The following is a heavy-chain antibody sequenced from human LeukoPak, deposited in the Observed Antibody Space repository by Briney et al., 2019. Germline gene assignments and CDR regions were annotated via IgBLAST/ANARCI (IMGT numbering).Heavy chain of an antibody. CDR2: IWNDGSNK. V-gene: IGHV3-33*01. CDR3: ARQMTPDAFDI. Sequence: PGRSLRLSCAASGFTFSSYGMYWVRQAPGKGLEWVAVIWNDGSNKYYADSVMGRFTISRDNSKNTLYLQMNSLRAEDTAVYYCARQMTPDAFDIWGQGTMVTVSS. CDR1: GFTFSSYG. D-gene: IGHD2-15*01. J-gene: IGHJ3*02.